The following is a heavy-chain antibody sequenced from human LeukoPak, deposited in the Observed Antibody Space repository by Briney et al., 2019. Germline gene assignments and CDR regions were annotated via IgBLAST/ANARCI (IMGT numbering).Heavy chain of an antibody. D-gene: IGHD3-9*01. CDR3: ARGGTYYDILTGWYYFDY. Sequence: SETLSLTCTVSGGSISSYYWSWIPQPPGKGLEWIGYIYYSGSTNYNPSLKSRVTISVDTSKNQFSLKLSSVTAADTAVYYCARGGTYYDILTGWYYFDYWGQGTLVTVSS. CDR1: GGSISSYY. V-gene: IGHV4-59*01. J-gene: IGHJ4*02. CDR2: IYYSGST.